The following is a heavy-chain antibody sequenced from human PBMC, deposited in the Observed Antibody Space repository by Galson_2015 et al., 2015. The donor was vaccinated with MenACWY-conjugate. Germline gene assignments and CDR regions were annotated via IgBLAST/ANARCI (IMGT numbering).Heavy chain of an antibody. CDR3: ARSHSYFLDY. D-gene: IGHD2/OR15-2a*01. Sequence: SLRLSCAASGFTFSRDTMQWVRQAPGKGLEWVAVMLYDGSNENYADSVKGRFTVSRDNSKNTLYLQMTSLRPEDTAVYYCARSHSYFLDYWGRGTLVTVSS. J-gene: IGHJ4*02. V-gene: IGHV3-30*04. CDR2: MLYDGSNE. CDR1: GFTFSRDT.